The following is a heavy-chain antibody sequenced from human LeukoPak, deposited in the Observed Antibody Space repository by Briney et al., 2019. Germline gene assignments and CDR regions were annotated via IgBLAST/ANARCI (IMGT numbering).Heavy chain of an antibody. CDR2: ISYDGSNK. CDR3: ARAPYYYDSSGYHYYGMDV. CDR1: GFTFTNYW. V-gene: IGHV3-30-3*01. D-gene: IGHD3-22*01. J-gene: IGHJ6*02. Sequence: GGSLRLSCAASGFTFTNYWMHWVRQAPGKGLEWVAVISYDGSNKYYADSVKGRFTISRDNSKNTLYLQMNSLRAEDTAVYYCARAPYYYDSSGYHYYGMDVWGQGTTVTVSS.